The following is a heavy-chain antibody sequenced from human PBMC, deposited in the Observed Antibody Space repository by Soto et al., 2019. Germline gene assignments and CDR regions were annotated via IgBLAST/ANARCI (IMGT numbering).Heavy chain of an antibody. CDR3: ARGPEQFQILWPFALSWLDS. D-gene: IGHD2-15*01. V-gene: IGHV4-31*03. Sequence: QVQLQESGPGLVQPSQTLSLTCNVSGVSISSGYSHWNWIRQVQGKGLEWIVSIYYSGRTSYKSSLRSRMYISRETSAKHFSLRLTSVTAADTAVYFCARGPEQFQILWPFALSWLDSWSQGTLVTVSS. J-gene: IGHJ4*02. CDR1: GVSISSGYSH. CDR2: IYYSGRT.